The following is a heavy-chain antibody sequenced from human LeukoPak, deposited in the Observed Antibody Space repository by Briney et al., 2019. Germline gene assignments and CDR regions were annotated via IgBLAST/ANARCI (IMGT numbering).Heavy chain of an antibody. D-gene: IGHD3-10*01. J-gene: IGHJ6*03. CDR1: GFTFSSYW. V-gene: IGHV3-74*01. Sequence: GGSLRLSCAASGFTFSSYWMHWVRQAPGKGLVWVSRINSDGSSTSYADSVKGRFTISRDNAKNTLYPQMNSLRAEDTAVYYCARWHYYGSGSSLRPYYYYMDVWGKGTTVTVSS. CDR3: ARWHYYGSGSSLRPYYYYMDV. CDR2: INSDGSST.